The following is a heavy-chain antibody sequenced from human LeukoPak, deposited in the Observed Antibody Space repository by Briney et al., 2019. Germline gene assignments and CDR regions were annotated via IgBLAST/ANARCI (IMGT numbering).Heavy chain of an antibody. CDR1: GGSISSSSYY. V-gene: IGHV4-39*07. CDR3: ARVGWELLGPFDH. CDR2: IYYSGST. J-gene: IGHJ4*02. Sequence: PSETLSLTCTVSGGSISSSSYYWGWIRQPPGKGLEWIGSIYYSGSTYYNPSLKSRVTISVDRSKNQFSLKLRSVIAADTAVYYCARVGWELLGPFDHWGQGTLVTVSS. D-gene: IGHD1-26*01.